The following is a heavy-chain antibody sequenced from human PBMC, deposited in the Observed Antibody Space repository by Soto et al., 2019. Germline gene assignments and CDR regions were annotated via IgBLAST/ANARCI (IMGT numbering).Heavy chain of an antibody. Sequence: QVQLVESGGGVVQPGRSLRLSCAASGFNFSSYVMHWVRQAPGKGLEWVAVIWYDGGNKYYADSVKGRFTISRDNSKNTLYLQMNSLSAEDTAGYYCARDGQWLPRDGLRSSYYFDYWGQGTLVTVSS. D-gene: IGHD6-19*01. J-gene: IGHJ4*02. CDR3: ARDGQWLPRDGLRSSYYFDY. CDR1: GFNFSSYV. V-gene: IGHV3-33*01. CDR2: IWYDGGNK.